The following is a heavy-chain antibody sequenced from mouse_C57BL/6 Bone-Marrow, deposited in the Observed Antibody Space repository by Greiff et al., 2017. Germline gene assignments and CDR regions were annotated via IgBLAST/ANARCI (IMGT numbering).Heavy chain of an antibody. CDR3: AIDRGYYYGSSYDY. J-gene: IGHJ2*01. CDR2: LSGGGSYT. Sequence: EVQRVESGGGLVKPGGSLKLSCAASGFTFSSYAMSWVRQTPEKRLEWVATLSGGGSYTYYPDNVKGRFTISKDNAKNKLYLQMSHLKSEDTAMYYCAIDRGYYYGSSYDYWGQGTTLTVSS. CDR1: GFTFSSYA. D-gene: IGHD1-1*01. V-gene: IGHV5-4*01.